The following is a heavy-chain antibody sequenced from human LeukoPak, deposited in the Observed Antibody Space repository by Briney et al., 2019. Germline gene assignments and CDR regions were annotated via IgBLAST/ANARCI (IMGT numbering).Heavy chain of an antibody. Sequence: GRSLRLSCAASGFTFSSYAMHWVRQAPGKGLEWVAVISYDGSNKYYADSVKGRFTISRDNSKNTLYLQMNSLRAEDTAVYYCARDSGGYSYGYDYLDYWGQGTLVTVSS. D-gene: IGHD5-18*01. CDR3: ARDSGGYSYGYDYLDY. V-gene: IGHV3-30*04. J-gene: IGHJ4*02. CDR2: ISYDGSNK. CDR1: GFTFSSYA.